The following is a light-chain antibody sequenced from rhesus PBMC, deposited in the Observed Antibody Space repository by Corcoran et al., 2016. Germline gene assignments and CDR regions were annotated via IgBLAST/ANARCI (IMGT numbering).Light chain of an antibody. CDR3: QHGYGTTFS. CDR2: KAS. V-gene: IGKV1-74*01. CDR1: ENVNNY. J-gene: IGKJ2*01. Sequence: DIQMTQSPSSLSASVGDRGTISCRASENVNNYLNWYQQKPGKAPKLLIYKASTLQSGVPSRFSGSGSGTDYTFTISSLQPEDVDTYYCQHGYGTTFSVGQGTKVKIK.